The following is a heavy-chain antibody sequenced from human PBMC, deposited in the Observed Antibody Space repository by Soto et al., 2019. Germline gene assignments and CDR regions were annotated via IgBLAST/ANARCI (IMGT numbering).Heavy chain of an antibody. CDR1: GFTFSSYA. J-gene: IGHJ4*02. Sequence: GGSLRLSCAASGFTFSSYAMSWVRQAPGKGLEWVSAISGSGGSTYYADSVKGRFTISRDNSKNTLYLQMNSLRAEDTAVYYCAKDLNDYGSGSYYDHWGQGTLVTVSS. D-gene: IGHD3-10*01. CDR2: ISGSGGST. CDR3: AKDLNDYGSGSYYDH. V-gene: IGHV3-23*01.